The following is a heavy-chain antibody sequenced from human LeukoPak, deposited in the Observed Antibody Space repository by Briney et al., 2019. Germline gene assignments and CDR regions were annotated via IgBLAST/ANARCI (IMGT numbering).Heavy chain of an antibody. Sequence: ASVKVSCKASGYTFTGYYMHWVRQAPGQGLEWMGWINPNSGGTNYAQKFQGRVTMTRDTSISTAYMELSRLRSDDTAVYYCAREFRVRGLTLGIWGQGTLVTVSS. CDR1: GYTFTGYY. V-gene: IGHV1-2*02. D-gene: IGHD3-10*01. J-gene: IGHJ4*02. CDR2: INPNSGGT. CDR3: AREFRVRGLTLGI.